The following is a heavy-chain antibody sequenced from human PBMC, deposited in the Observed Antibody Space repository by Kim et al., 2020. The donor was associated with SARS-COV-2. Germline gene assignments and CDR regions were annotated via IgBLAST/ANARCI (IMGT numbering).Heavy chain of an antibody. D-gene: IGHD1-26*01. J-gene: IGHJ3*02. CDR1: GFTFSSYG. CDR2: ISYDGSNK. Sequence: GGSLRLSCAASGFTFSSYGMHWVRQAPGKGLEWVAVISYDGSNKYYADSVKGRFTISRDNSKNTLYLQMNSLRAEDTAVYYCAKGEGATPGDAFDIWGQGTMVTVSS. V-gene: IGHV3-30*18. CDR3: AKGEGATPGDAFDI.